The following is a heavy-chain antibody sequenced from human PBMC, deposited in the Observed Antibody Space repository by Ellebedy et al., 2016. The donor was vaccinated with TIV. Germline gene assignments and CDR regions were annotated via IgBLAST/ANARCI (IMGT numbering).Heavy chain of an antibody. CDR2: ISWNSGSI. D-gene: IGHD6-13*01. CDR3: AKVARGSSSWY. J-gene: IGHJ4*02. CDR1: GFTFDDYA. V-gene: IGHV3-9*01. Sequence: SLKISXAASGFTFDDYAMHWVRQAPGKGLEWVSGISWNSGSIGYADSVKGRFTISRDNAKNSLYLQMNSLRAEDTALYYCAKVARGSSSWYWGQGTLVTVSS.